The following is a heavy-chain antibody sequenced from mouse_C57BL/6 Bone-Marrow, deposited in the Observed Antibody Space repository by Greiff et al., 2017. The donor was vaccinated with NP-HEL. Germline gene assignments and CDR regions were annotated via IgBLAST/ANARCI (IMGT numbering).Heavy chain of an antibody. CDR2: IYPGDGDT. J-gene: IGHJ2*01. V-gene: IGHV1-82*01. CDR1: GYAFSSSW. Sequence: QVQLKESGPELVKPGASVKISCKASGYAFSSSWMNWVKQRPGKGLGWIGRIYPGDGDTNYNGKFKGKATLTADKSSSTAYMQLSSLTSEDSAVYFCARDEDDGYSPFDYWGQGTTLTVSS. CDR3: ARDEDDGYSPFDY. D-gene: IGHD2-3*01.